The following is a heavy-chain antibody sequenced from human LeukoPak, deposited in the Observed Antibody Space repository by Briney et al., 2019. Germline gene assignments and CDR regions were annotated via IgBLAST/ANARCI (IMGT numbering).Heavy chain of an antibody. J-gene: IGHJ4*02. CDR1: GFTFSSYS. CDR3: ARDSGY. CDR2: ISSSSTI. V-gene: IGHV3-48*01. D-gene: IGHD3-10*01. Sequence: PGGSLRLSCAASGFTFSSYSMNWVRQAPGRGLEWVSYISSSSTIYYADSVKGRFTISRDDAKNSLYLQMNSLRAEDTAVYYCARDSGYWGQGTLVTVSS.